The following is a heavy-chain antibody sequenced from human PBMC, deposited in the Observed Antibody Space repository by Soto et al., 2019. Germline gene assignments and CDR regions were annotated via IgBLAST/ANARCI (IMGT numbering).Heavy chain of an antibody. J-gene: IGHJ5*02. D-gene: IGHD3-10*01. CDR1: GGTFSSYA. CDR2: IIPMYGPA. CDR3: ARVPSMVRGVIDNWFDP. V-gene: IGHV1-69*01. Sequence: QVPLVQSGAEVKKPGSSVTVSCKASGGTFSSYAIHWVRQAPGQGLEWMGGIIPMYGPAKYAQRFQGRVTITADESTTTVYMELTSLTSQGTAVYDCARVPSMVRGVIDNWFDPWGHGTLVHVSS.